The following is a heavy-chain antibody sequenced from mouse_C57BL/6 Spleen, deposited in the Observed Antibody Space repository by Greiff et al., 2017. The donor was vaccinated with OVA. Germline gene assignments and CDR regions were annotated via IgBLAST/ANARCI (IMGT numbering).Heavy chain of an antibody. Sequence: QVQLQQSGPELVKPGASVKISCKASGYAFSSSWMNWVKQRPGKGLEWIGRIYPGDGDTNYNGKFKGQATLTADKSSSTAYMQLSSLTSEDSAVYFCARRGYYGSSWYFDVWGTGTTVTVSS. V-gene: IGHV1-82*01. CDR1: GYAFSSSW. CDR3: ARRGYYGSSWYFDV. CDR2: IYPGDGDT. D-gene: IGHD1-1*01. J-gene: IGHJ1*03.